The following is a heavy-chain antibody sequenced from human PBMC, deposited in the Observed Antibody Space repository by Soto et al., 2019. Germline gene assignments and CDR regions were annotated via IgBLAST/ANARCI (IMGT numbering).Heavy chain of an antibody. CDR3: AKGYGSGSYYFYSYYYMDL. Sequence: GGSLRLPGAASGFTFGSYAMSWFGQAPGKGLEWVSAISGSGGSTYYADSVKGRFTISRDNSKNTLYLQMNSLRAEDTAVYYCAKGYGSGSYYFYSYYYMDLWGKGTTVTVS. CDR2: ISGSGGST. CDR1: GFTFGSYA. V-gene: IGHV3-23*01. D-gene: IGHD3-10*01. J-gene: IGHJ6*03.